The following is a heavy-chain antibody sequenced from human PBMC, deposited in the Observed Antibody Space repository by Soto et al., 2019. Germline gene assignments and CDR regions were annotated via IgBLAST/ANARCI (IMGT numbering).Heavy chain of an antibody. D-gene: IGHD6-13*01. Sequence: PETPSLACTVDGGYVSGYYWSWIRQHTGKGLEWIGEINHSGSTNYNPSLKSRVTISVDTSKNQFSLKLSSVTAADTAVYYCVRERCSQGGMDVWGQGTTVTVSS. CDR1: GGYVSGYY. CDR3: VRERCSQGGMDV. CDR2: INHSGST. J-gene: IGHJ6*02. V-gene: IGHV4-34*01.